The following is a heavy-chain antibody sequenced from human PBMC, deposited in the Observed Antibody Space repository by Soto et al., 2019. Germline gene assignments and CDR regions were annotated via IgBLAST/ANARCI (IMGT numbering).Heavy chain of an antibody. D-gene: IGHD2-15*01. J-gene: IGHJ4*02. CDR2: ISYDGSNK. CDR1: GFTFSSYG. V-gene: IGHV3-30*18. Sequence: GGSLRLSCAASGFTFSSYGMHWVRQAPGKGLEWVAVISYDGSNKYYADSVKGRFTISRDNSKNTLYLQMNSLRAEDTAVYYCANNLSPTWSFDYWGQGTLVTVSS. CDR3: ANNLSPTWSFDY.